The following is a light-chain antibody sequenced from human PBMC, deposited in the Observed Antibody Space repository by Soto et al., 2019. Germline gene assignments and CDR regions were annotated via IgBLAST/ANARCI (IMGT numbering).Light chain of an antibody. CDR3: MQGTHWPST. CDR2: EVS. J-gene: IGKJ1*01. CDR1: QSLIHSDGSTY. V-gene: IGKV2-30*02. Sequence: DVVMTQSPLSLPVTLGQPASISCRSSQSLIHSDGSTYLNWFQQRPGQSPRRLIYEVSDRDSGVPDRFSGSGSGTDFTLKISRVEAEDVGVYYCMQGTHWPSTFGQGTEVEIK.